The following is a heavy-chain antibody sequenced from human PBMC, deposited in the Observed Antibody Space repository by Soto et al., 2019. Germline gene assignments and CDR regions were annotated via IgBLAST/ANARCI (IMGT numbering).Heavy chain of an antibody. CDR2: ISSSGTTI. Sequence: EVQLVDSGGDLVQPGGSLRLSCAASGFTFSTCSMNWVRQAPGKGLEWVSYISSSGTTIYYADSVKGRFTISRDNVKNSLYLQMNGMRDEDTAVYYCAGDGGNAYHSSGLDVWGQGTTVTVSS. J-gene: IGHJ6*02. V-gene: IGHV3-48*02. CDR3: AGDGGNAYHSSGLDV. D-gene: IGHD2-15*01. CDR1: GFTFSTCS.